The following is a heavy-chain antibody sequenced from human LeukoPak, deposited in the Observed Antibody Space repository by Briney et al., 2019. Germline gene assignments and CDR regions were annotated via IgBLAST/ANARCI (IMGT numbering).Heavy chain of an antibody. Sequence: SETLSLTCTVSGGSISSSSYYWGWIRQPPGKGLEWIGTIYYSGSTYYHPSLKSRVTISVDTSKNQFSLKLSSVTAADTAVYYCARDGYAPHWGQGTLVTVSS. D-gene: IGHD5-12*01. V-gene: IGHV4-39*07. CDR3: ARDGYAPH. J-gene: IGHJ4*02. CDR1: GGSISSSSYY. CDR2: IYYSGST.